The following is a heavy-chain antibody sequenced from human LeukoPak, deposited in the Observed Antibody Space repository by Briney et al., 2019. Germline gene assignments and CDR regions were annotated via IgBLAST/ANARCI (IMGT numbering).Heavy chain of an antibody. CDR1: GGAMSRYY. CDR3: ARGARAGYNLDPFDY. J-gene: IGHJ4*02. CDR2: IYYSEST. D-gene: IGHD5-24*01. Sequence: PSETLSLTCTASGGAMSRYYWSWIRQPPGKGLEWIGYIYYSESTKYNRSLKSRVTISAETSKNQFSLKLSSVTAADTAVYYCARGARAGYNLDPFDYWGQGTLVTVSS. V-gene: IGHV4-59*08.